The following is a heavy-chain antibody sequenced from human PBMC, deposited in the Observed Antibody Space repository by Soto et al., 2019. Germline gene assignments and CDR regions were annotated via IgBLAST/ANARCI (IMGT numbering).Heavy chain of an antibody. CDR3: ARDQNWFDP. V-gene: IGHV4-61*01. Sequence: QVQLQESGPGLVKPSETLSLTCTVSGGSVSSGSYYWSWIRQPPGKGLEWIGYIYYSGSTNYNPSLKSRVTISVDTSKNQFSLNLSSVAAADTAVYYCARDQNWFDPWGQGTLVTVSS. CDR1: GGSVSSGSYY. J-gene: IGHJ5*02. CDR2: IYYSGST.